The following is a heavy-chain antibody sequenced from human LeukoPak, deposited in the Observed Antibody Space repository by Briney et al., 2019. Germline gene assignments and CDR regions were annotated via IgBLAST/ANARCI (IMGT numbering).Heavy chain of an antibody. CDR1: GYTFTGYY. D-gene: IGHD4-17*01. CDR3: ARGDYGDYVETNWFDP. J-gene: IGHJ5*02. V-gene: IGHV1-2*02. CDR2: INPNSGGT. Sequence: ASVKVSCKASGYTFTGYYMHWVRQAPGQGLEWMGWINPNSGGTNYAQKFQGGVTMTRDTSISTAYMELSRLRSDDTAVYYCARGDYGDYVETNWFDPRGQGTLVTVSS.